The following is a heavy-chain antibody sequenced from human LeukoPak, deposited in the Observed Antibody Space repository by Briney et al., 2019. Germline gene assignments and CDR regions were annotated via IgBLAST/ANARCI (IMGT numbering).Heavy chain of an antibody. CDR2: IIVGNGNT. J-gene: IGHJ3*01. D-gene: IGHD4-23*01. CDR1: GYTFTSYD. Sequence: ASVKVSCKASGYTFTSYDMYWVRQAPGQRLEGMGWIIVGNGNTKYSQKFQGRVIITTDTSASTVYMELSSLRSEDTAVYYCARDAAVGTGIAFDVWGQGTMVTVSS. V-gene: IGHV1-3*01. CDR3: ARDAAVGTGIAFDV.